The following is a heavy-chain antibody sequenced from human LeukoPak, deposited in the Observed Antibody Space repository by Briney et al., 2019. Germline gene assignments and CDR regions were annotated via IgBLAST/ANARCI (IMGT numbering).Heavy chain of an antibody. V-gene: IGHV1-46*01. CDR3: ARAADGSGYDRGRWFDP. J-gene: IGHJ5*02. D-gene: IGHD5-12*01. Sequence: GASVKVSCKASGYTFTSYYMHWVRQAPGQGLEWMGIINPSGGSTSYAQKFQGRVTMTRDMSTSTVYMELSSLRSEDTAVYYCARAADGSGYDRGRWFDPWGQGTLVTVSS. CDR2: INPSGGST. CDR1: GYTFTSYY.